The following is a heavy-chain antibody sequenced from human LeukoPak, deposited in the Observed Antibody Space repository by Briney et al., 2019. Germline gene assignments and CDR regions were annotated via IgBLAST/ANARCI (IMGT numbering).Heavy chain of an antibody. CDR2: ISGRGGST. Sequence: GGSLRLSCAASEFTFSSYAMTWVRQAPGKGLEWVSGISGRGGSTYYADSVKGRFTISRDTSKNTLYLQMNSLRADDTAVYYCAKGYPEWFDPWGQGTLVTVSS. D-gene: IGHD1-1*01. CDR3: AKGYPEWFDP. J-gene: IGHJ5*02. V-gene: IGHV3-23*01. CDR1: EFTFSSYA.